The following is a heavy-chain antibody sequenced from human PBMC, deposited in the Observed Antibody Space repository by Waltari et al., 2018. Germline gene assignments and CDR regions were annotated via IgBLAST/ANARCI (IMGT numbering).Heavy chain of an antibody. CDR3: ARDLYSSTSYYYYGMDV. CDR1: GYTFTGYY. CDR2: INPNSGGT. Sequence: QVQLVQSGAEVKKPGASVKVSCKASGYTFTGYYLPWVRQAPGQGLEGMGRINPNSGGTNYAQKFQGRVTMTRDTSISTAYMELSRLRSDDTAVYYCARDLYSSTSYYYYGMDVWGQGTTVTVSS. D-gene: IGHD2-2*01. V-gene: IGHV1-2*06. J-gene: IGHJ6*02.